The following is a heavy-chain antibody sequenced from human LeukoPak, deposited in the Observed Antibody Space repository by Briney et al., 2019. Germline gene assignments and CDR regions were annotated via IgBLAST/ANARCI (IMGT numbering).Heavy chain of an antibody. Sequence: SETLSLTCTVSGGSISSGSYYWSWIRQPAGKGLEWIGRMYTSGSTNYNPSLKSRLAISVDTSKNQFSLKLSSVTAADTAVYYCTRVSSRGEGFDYWGQGILVTVSS. J-gene: IGHJ4*02. D-gene: IGHD2-21*01. CDR1: GGSISSGSYY. CDR2: MYTSGST. CDR3: TRVSSRGEGFDY. V-gene: IGHV4-61*02.